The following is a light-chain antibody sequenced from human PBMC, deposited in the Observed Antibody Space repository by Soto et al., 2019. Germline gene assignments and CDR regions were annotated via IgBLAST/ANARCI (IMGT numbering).Light chain of an antibody. Sequence: IVLTPSPSTLSLAQGERATLSCRASQSVSSSYLAWYQQKPGQAPRLLIYGASSRATGIPDRFSGSGSGTDFTLTISSLQSEDFAVYYCQQYNTWPPITFGQGTRLEIK. CDR3: QQYNTWPPIT. V-gene: IGKV3-20*01. CDR2: GAS. CDR1: QSVSSSY. J-gene: IGKJ5*01.